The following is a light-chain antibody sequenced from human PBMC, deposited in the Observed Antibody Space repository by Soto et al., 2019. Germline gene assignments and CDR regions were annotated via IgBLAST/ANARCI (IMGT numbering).Light chain of an antibody. J-gene: IGLJ2*01. CDR3: SSYTTSSPVV. Sequence: QSALTQPASVSGSPGQSITISCTGTSSDIGGYNFVSWYQQHPGKAPKLMIYDVSNRPSGGSNRFSGSKSDNTASLTISGLQAEYEADYYCSSYTTSSPVVFGGGTKLTVL. CDR1: SSDIGGYNF. V-gene: IGLV2-14*03. CDR2: DVS.